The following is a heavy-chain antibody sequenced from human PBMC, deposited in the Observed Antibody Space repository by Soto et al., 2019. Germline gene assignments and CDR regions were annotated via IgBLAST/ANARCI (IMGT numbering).Heavy chain of an antibody. J-gene: IGHJ4*02. CDR3: AREGYYDFRSGYPFDY. D-gene: IGHD3-3*01. Sequence: GGSLRLSCAASGFTFSSYWMSWVRQAPGKGLEWVANIKQDGSEKYYVDSVKGRFTISRDNAKNSLYLQMNSLRAEDTAVYYCAREGYYDFRSGYPFDYWGQGTLVTVS. CDR2: IKQDGSEK. V-gene: IGHV3-7*03. CDR1: GFTFSSYW.